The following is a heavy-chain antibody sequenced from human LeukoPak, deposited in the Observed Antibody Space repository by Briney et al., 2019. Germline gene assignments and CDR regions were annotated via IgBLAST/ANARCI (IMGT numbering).Heavy chain of an antibody. CDR3: ARVKGGIAAAGNYFD. J-gene: IGHJ4*02. CDR1: GFAFSSYA. Sequence: GGSLRLSCAASGFAFSSYAMHWVRQGPGKGLEWVALVSYDGGSKYYADSVKGRITISRDNSKNTLHLQMNSLRTEDTAVYYCARVKGGIAAAGNYFDWGQGTLVTVSS. V-gene: IGHV3-30-3*01. CDR2: VSYDGGSK. D-gene: IGHD6-13*01.